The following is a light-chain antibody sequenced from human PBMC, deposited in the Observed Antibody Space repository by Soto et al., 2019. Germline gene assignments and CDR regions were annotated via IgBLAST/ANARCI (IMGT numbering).Light chain of an antibody. CDR2: GAT. J-gene: IGKJ2*01. V-gene: IGKV3-20*01. Sequence: EIVLTQSPGTLSLSPGETATLSCRPSQTVSSSYVAWYQQKPGQAPRLLIFGATSRAPGVPDRFNGRGFATDFTHIISRLEPEDSAVYYCQQYDTSGTFGQGTKLEIK. CDR3: QQYDTSGT. CDR1: QTVSSSY.